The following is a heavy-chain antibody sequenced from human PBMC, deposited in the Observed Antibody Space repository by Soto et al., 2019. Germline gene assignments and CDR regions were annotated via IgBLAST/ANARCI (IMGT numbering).Heavy chain of an antibody. CDR1: GYTFTDYY. Sequence: ASVKVSCKASGYTFTDYYMHWVRQAPGQGLEWMGWINPNSGGTNYAQKFQGRVTMTRDTSISTAYMELSRLRSDDTAVYYCARKLELRGSYYYYYDMDVWGQGTTVTVS. J-gene: IGHJ6*02. CDR3: ARKLELRGSYYYYYDMDV. D-gene: IGHD1-7*01. CDR2: INPNSGGT. V-gene: IGHV1-2*02.